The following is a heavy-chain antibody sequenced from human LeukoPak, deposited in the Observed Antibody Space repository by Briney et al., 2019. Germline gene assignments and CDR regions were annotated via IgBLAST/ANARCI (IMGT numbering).Heavy chain of an antibody. V-gene: IGHV1-2*06. Sequence: GASVKVSCKASGYTFTGYYMHWVRQAPGQGLEWMRRINPNSGGTNYAQKFQGRVTMTRDTSISTAYMELSRLRSDDTAVYYCARAKWELPWDYWGQGTLVTVSS. D-gene: IGHD1-26*01. CDR2: INPNSGGT. CDR3: ARAKWELPWDY. CDR1: GYTFTGYY. J-gene: IGHJ4*02.